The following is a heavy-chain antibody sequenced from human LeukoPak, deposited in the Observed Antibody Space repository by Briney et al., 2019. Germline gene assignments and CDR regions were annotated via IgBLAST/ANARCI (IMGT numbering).Heavy chain of an antibody. J-gene: IGHJ5*02. D-gene: IGHD6-13*01. CDR2: ISGSGGST. CDR1: GFTLSSYA. CDR3: AKDSLYSSSYP. V-gene: IGHV3-23*01. Sequence: GGSLRLSCAASGFTLSSYAMSWVRQAPGKGLEWVSAISGSGGSTYYADSVKGRFTISRDNSKNTLYLQMNSLRAEDTGVYYCAKDSLYSSSYPWGQGTLVTVSS.